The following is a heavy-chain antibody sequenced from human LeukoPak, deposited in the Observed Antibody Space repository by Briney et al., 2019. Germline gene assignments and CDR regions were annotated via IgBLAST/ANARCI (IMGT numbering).Heavy chain of an antibody. CDR3: ARGGYYGSGNDFRFDP. V-gene: IGHV4-61*05. D-gene: IGHD3-10*01. CDR1: GDSIGTSNSY. Sequence: SETLSLTCTVSGDSIGTSNSYWGWIRQPPGKGLECIGYIHYTGSTNYNPSLKSRVTISVDTSKNQFSLKLSSVTAADTAIYYCARGGYYGSGNDFRFDPWGQGTLVTVSS. CDR2: IHYTGST. J-gene: IGHJ5*02.